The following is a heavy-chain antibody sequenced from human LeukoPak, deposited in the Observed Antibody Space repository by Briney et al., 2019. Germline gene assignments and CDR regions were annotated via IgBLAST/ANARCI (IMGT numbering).Heavy chain of an antibody. CDR1: GLTFSDYY. J-gene: IGHJ4*02. V-gene: IGHV3-11*01. CDR3: ARDGSGSGSYIEDDY. Sequence: GGSLRLSCAASGLTFSDYYMSWNRHAPGKGLEWVSYISSSGSTIYYADSVKGRFTISRDNAKNSLYLQMDSLRAEDTAVYYCARDGSGSGSYIEDDYWGQGTLVTVSS. D-gene: IGHD3-10*01. CDR2: ISSSGSTI.